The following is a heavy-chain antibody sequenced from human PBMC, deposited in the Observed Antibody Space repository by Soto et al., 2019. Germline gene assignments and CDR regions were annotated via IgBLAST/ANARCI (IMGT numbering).Heavy chain of an antibody. V-gene: IGHV3-43*01. CDR1: GFTFDDHT. J-gene: IGHJ4*02. CDR3: AKEKDRVFDY. Sequence: GESLKISCAGSGFTFDDHTLHWVRQIPGKGLEWVSLITWDGGSTFYADSVKGRFTISRDNNKDFVYLQMNSLRTDDTAVYYCAKEKDRVFDYWGRGTPVTVSS. CDR2: ITWDGGST.